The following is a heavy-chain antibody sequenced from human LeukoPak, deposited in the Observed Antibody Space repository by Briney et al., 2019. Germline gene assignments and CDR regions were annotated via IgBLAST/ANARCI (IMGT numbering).Heavy chain of an antibody. Sequence: SETLSLTCTVSGGSISSGSYYWSWIRQPAGKGLEWIGRIYTSGSTNYNPSLKSRVTISVDTSKNQFSLKLSSVTAADTAVYYCARGTQGYYDSSGYPDHWGQGTLVTVSS. J-gene: IGHJ4*02. CDR1: GGSISSGSYY. CDR2: IYTSGST. D-gene: IGHD3-22*01. CDR3: ARGTQGYYDSSGYPDH. V-gene: IGHV4-61*02.